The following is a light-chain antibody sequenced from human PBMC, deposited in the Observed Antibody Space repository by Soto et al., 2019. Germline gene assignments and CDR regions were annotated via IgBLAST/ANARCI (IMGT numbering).Light chain of an antibody. V-gene: IGKV1-39*01. CDR3: QQKYSPPPVT. Sequence: DIQMTQSPSSLSASVGDRVTITCRASQGIANFLHWYQQKPGKAPKLLIYAASSLRSGVPSRFSGSGFGTDFTLTISSLQPEDFATYYCQQKYSPPPVTFGQGTRVEMK. CDR2: AAS. J-gene: IGKJ5*01. CDR1: QGIANF.